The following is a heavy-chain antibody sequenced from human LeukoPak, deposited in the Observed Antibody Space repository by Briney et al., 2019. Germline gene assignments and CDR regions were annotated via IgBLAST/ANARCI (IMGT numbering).Heavy chain of an antibody. J-gene: IGHJ4*02. Sequence: GESLQISCKASGYSFTSYWIGWVRQMPGKGLEWMGIIYPGDPDTRYSPSFQGQVTISADKSISTAYLQWSSLKASDTAMYYCAVGVGVNYYDSSGYYRIPHPADYWGQGTLVTVSS. V-gene: IGHV5-51*01. D-gene: IGHD3-22*01. CDR1: GYSFTSYW. CDR3: AVGVGVNYYDSSGYYRIPHPADY. CDR2: IYPGDPDT.